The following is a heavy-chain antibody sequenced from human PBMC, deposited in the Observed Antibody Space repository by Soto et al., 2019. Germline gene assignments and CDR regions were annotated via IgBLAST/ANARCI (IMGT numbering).Heavy chain of an antibody. D-gene: IGHD1-26*01. V-gene: IGHV3-30-3*01. CDR3: ARAGGSYSLAGY. J-gene: IGHJ4*02. CDR1: GFTFSSYA. Sequence: PGGSLRLSCAASGFTFSSYAMHWVRQAPGKGLEWVAVISYDGSNKYYADSVKGRFTISRDNSKNTLYLQMNSLRAEDTAVYYCARAGGSYSLAGYWGQGTLVTVSS. CDR2: ISYDGSNK.